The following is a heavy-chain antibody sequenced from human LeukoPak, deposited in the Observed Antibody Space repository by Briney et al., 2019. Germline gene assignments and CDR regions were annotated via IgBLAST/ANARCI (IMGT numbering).Heavy chain of an antibody. Sequence: GGSLRLSCAASGLTISTNYMAWVRQAPGKRLEWVSVLFGGGSKYYADSVRGRFTISRDNSKNTLYLQINSLRAEDTAVYYCARGGSCTNGVCYYFDYWGQGTLVTVSS. J-gene: IGHJ4*02. V-gene: IGHV3-53*01. CDR2: LFGGGSK. CDR1: GLTISTNY. CDR3: ARGGSCTNGVCYYFDY. D-gene: IGHD2-8*01.